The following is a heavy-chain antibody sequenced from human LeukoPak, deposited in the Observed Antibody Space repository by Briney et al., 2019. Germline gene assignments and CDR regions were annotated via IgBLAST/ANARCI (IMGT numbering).Heavy chain of an antibody. CDR2: INAYNGHT. V-gene: IGHV1-18*01. Sequence: ASVKVSCKASGYTFTSYTINWVRQAPGQGLEWMGWINAYNGHTNYAQKFQGRVTMTTDTSTSTAYMELRSLRSDDTTVYYCTRRAGYPNWFDPWGQGTLVTVSS. J-gene: IGHJ5*02. CDR3: TRRAGYPNWFDP. CDR1: GYTFTSYT. D-gene: IGHD5-12*01.